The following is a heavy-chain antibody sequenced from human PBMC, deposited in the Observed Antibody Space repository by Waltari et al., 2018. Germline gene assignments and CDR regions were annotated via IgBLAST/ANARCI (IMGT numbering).Heavy chain of an antibody. Sequence: EVQLVESGGGLVQPGRSLSLPCQASGFRFGDYAMQWVRQAPGKGLGWVSGISWNSGNIGYADSVKGRFTISRDNAKNSLYLQMNSLRTGDTALYYCAKGHSGSYGLDSWGQGTLVTVSP. CDR3: AKGHSGSYGLDS. D-gene: IGHD1-26*01. J-gene: IGHJ4*02. CDR1: GFRFGDYA. CDR2: ISWNSGNI. V-gene: IGHV3-9*01.